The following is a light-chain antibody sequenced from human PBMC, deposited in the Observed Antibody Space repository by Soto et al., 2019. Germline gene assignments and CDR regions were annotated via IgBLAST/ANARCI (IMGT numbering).Light chain of an antibody. CDR1: EDISYW. CDR3: QQYGGVPYT. Sequence: DIQMTQTPSSVSASVGDIVTITCRASEDISYWVAWYQQKPGKAPKLLIHAASSLHSGVPSWFSGSGSGTDFTLTITGLQPEDFATYYCQQYGGVPYTFGQGTKLEIK. CDR2: AAS. V-gene: IGKV1D-12*01. J-gene: IGKJ2*01.